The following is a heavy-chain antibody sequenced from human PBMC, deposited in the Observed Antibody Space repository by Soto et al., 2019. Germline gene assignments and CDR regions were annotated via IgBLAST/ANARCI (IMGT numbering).Heavy chain of an antibody. J-gene: IGHJ5*02. Sequence: ASVKVSCKASGYTFTSYAMHWVRQAPGQRLEWMGWIIPIFGHTGYAQKFQGRVTMTRDTSISTAYMELSRLTSEDTAVYYCTRGHNWFDPWGQGTLVTVSS. CDR2: IIPIFGHT. V-gene: IGHV1-8*02. CDR1: GYTFTSYA. CDR3: TRGHNWFDP.